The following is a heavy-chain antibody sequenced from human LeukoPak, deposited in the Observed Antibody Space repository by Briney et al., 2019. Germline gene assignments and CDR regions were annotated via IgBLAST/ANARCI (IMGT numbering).Heavy chain of an antibody. J-gene: IGHJ4*02. Sequence: PSETLSLTCTVSGGSISSYYWSWIRQPPGKGLEWIGYIYYSGSTNYNPSLKSRVTISVDTSKNQFSLKLSSVTAADTAVYYCARRPYYVDYWGQGTLVTVSS. CDR3: ARRPYYVDY. CDR2: IYYSGST. CDR1: GGSISSYY. V-gene: IGHV4-59*01.